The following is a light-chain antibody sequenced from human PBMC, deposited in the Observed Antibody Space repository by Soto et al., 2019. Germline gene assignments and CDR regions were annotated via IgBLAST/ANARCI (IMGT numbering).Light chain of an antibody. CDR2: KAS. J-gene: IGKJ1*01. CDR1: QTISSW. CDR3: QRYNSLWT. Sequence: DIQMTQSPSTLSGSVGDRVTITCRASQTISSWLAWYQQKPGKAPKLLIYKASTLKSGVPSRFSGSGSGTEFTLTISNLQPDDFATYYCQRYNSLWTFGQGTKVEIK. V-gene: IGKV1-5*03.